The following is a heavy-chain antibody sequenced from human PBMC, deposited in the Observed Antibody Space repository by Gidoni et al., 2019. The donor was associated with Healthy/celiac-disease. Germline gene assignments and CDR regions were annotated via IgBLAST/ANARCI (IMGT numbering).Heavy chain of an antibody. V-gene: IGHV3-7*01. D-gene: IGHD4-17*01. J-gene: IGHJ4*02. CDR3: ARVGTVADFDY. CDR1: GFTFSSYW. Sequence: EVQLVESGGGLVQPGGSLRLSCAASGFTFSSYWMSWVRQAPGKGLEWVANIKQDGREKYYVDSVKGRFTISRDNAKNSLYLQMNSLRAEDTAVYYCARVGTVADFDYWGQGTLVTVSS. CDR2: IKQDGREK.